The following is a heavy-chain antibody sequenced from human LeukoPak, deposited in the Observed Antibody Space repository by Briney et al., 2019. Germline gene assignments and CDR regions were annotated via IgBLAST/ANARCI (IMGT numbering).Heavy chain of an antibody. V-gene: IGHV4-59*08. CDR3: ARMHTRGSSWYFDY. J-gene: IGHJ4*02. CDR1: GGSFSGYY. CDR2: IYYSGST. D-gene: IGHD6-13*01. Sequence: PSETLSLTCAVYGGSFSGYYWSWIRQPPGKGLEWIGYIYYSGSTNYNPSLKSRVTISVDTSKNQFSLKLSSVTAADTAVYYCARMHTRGSSWYFDYWGQGTLVTVSS.